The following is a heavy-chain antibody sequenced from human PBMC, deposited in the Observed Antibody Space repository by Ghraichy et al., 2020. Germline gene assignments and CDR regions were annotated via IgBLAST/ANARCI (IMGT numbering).Heavy chain of an antibody. CDR3: ARLGSTVTSLEFAY. D-gene: IGHD4-17*01. J-gene: IGHJ4*02. CDR1: GGSFSGYN. Sequence: SETLSLTCAVYGGSFSGYNWNWIRQAPGKGLEWIGEIINSGTTNYNPSLKSRVTISADTSKKQVSLKLSSVTAADTAIYYCARLGSTVTSLEFAYWGQGTLVTVS. V-gene: IGHV4-34*12. CDR2: IINSGTT.